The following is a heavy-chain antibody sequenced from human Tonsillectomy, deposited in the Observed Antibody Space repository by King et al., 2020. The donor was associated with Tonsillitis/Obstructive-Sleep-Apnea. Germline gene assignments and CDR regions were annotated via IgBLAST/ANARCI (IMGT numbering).Heavy chain of an antibody. V-gene: IGHV1-69*01. CDR2: IIPIFDTS. D-gene: IGHD4-17*01. CDR1: GGTFSSDA. CDR3: ARVTTDDGYYYFYMDG. Sequence: QLVQSGAEVKKPGSSVKVSCQASGGTFSSDAINWVRQAPGQGLEWMGVIIPIFDTSNYARKFQGRVTITADESTRTAYMELSSLRSEDTAVYYCARVTTDDGYYYFYMDGWGKGTTVTVSS. J-gene: IGHJ6*03.